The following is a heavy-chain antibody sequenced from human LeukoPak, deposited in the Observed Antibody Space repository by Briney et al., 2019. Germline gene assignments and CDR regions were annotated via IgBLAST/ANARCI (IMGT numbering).Heavy chain of an antibody. CDR2: IKQDGSEK. Sequence: GGSLRLSCAASGFTFSRYWMSWVRKAPGKGLEWVANIKQDGSEKYYVDSVKGRCTISRDNAKNSLYLQMNSLRAEDTAVYYCAGGMYSGSFDPWGQGTLVTVSS. V-gene: IGHV3-7*02. CDR1: GFTFSRYW. CDR3: AGGMYSGSFDP. D-gene: IGHD1-26*01. J-gene: IGHJ5*02.